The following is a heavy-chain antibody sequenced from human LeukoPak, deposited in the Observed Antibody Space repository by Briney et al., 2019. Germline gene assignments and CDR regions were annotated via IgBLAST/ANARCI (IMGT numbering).Heavy chain of an antibody. J-gene: IGHJ6*02. CDR3: AREDTVADHYGMDV. D-gene: IGHD4-23*01. Sequence: GGSLRLSCAASGLTFSSYSMNWVRQAPGKGLEWVSSISSSSSYIYYADSVKGRFTISRDNAKNSLYLQMNSLRAEDTAVYYCAREDTVADHYGMDVWGQGTTVTVSS. V-gene: IGHV3-21*01. CDR1: GLTFSSYS. CDR2: ISSSSSYI.